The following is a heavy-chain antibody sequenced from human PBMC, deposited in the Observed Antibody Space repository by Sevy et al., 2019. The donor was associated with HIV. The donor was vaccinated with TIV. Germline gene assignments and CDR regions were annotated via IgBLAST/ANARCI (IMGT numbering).Heavy chain of an antibody. CDR3: AREGCSKPHDY. Sequence: GGSLRLSCAASGFTFSSYWMSWVRQAPGKGLEWVANIKQDGSEKYYVDSVKGRFTISRDNAKNSLYLQMNSLRAEDTALYYCAREGCSKPHDYWGQGTLVTVSS. D-gene: IGHD2-2*01. CDR1: GFTFSSYW. CDR2: IKQDGSEK. J-gene: IGHJ4*02. V-gene: IGHV3-7*03.